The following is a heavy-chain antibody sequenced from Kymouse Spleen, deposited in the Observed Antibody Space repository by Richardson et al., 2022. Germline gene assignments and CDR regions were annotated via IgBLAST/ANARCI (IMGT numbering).Heavy chain of an antibody. CDR3: ARQYSSGWYLYYYYYGMDV. J-gene: IGHJ6*02. Sequence: QLQLQESGPGLVKPSETLSLTCTVSGGSISSSSYYWGWIRQPPGKGLEWIGSIYYSGSTYYNPSLKSRVTISVDTSKNQFSLKLSSVTAADTAVYYCARQYSSGWYLYYYYYGMDVWGQGTTVTVSS. CDR2: IYYSGST. D-gene: IGHD6-19*01. V-gene: IGHV4-39*01. CDR1: GGSISSSSYY.